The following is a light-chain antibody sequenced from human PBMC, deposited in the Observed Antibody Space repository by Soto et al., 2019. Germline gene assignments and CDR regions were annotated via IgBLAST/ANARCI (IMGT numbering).Light chain of an antibody. J-gene: IGLJ3*02. CDR2: EVT. Sequence: QSVLTQPASVSGSPGQSITISCTGTSSDVGSYNLVSWYQQHPGKAPKFMIYEVTKRPSGVSNRFSGSKSGNTASLTISGLQAEDEADYYCCSYADSSTWVFGGGTKLTV. V-gene: IGLV2-23*02. CDR1: SSDVGSYNL. CDR3: CSYADSSTWV.